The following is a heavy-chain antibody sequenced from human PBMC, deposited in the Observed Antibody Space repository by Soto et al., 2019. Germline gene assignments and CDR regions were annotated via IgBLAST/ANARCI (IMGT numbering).Heavy chain of an antibody. CDR3: AREIGVGEFRDYYFDY. Sequence: ASVKVSCKASGYTFTSYYMHWVRQAPGQGLEWMGIINPSGGSTSYAQKFQGRVTMTRDTSTSTVYMELSSLRSEDTAVYYCAREIGVGEFRDYYFDYWGQGTLVTVSS. CDR1: GYTFTSYY. J-gene: IGHJ4*02. CDR2: INPSGGST. V-gene: IGHV1-46*03. D-gene: IGHD3-10*01.